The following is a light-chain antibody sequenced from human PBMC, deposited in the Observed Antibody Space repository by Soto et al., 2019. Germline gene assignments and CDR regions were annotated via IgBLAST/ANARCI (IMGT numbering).Light chain of an antibody. J-gene: IGLJ2*01. Sequence: QSALTQPPSASGSPGQSVTISCTGTSSDVGGYNYVSWYQQHPGKAPKLMIYEVSKRPSGVPDRFSGSKSGNTASLTVSGLQAEDEGDYYCSSYAGSNNLGVVFGGGTKLTVL. CDR2: EVS. CDR3: SSYAGSNNLGVV. V-gene: IGLV2-8*01. CDR1: SSDVGGYNY.